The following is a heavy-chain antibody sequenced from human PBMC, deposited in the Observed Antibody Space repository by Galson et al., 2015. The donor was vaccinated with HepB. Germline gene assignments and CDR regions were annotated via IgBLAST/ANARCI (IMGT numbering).Heavy chain of an antibody. D-gene: IGHD3-22*01. CDR1: GFTFSSYA. Sequence: SLRLSCAASGFTFSSYAMSWVRQAPGKGLEWVSAISGSGGSTYYADSVKGRFTISRDNSKNTLYLQMNSLRAEDTAVYYCAKDSAYDSSGYYHGGHTGDWYFDLWGRGTLVTVSS. J-gene: IGHJ2*01. CDR2: ISGSGGST. CDR3: AKDSAYDSSGYYHGGHTGDWYFDL. V-gene: IGHV3-23*01.